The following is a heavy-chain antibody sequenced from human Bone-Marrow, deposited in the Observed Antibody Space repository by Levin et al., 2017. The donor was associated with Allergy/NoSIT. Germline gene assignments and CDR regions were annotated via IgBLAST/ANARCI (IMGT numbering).Heavy chain of an antibody. CDR2: INRDGGDG. CDR3: ARNGAWSFEF. D-gene: IGHD2-8*01. V-gene: IGHV3-7*02. J-gene: IGHJ4*02. Sequence: LSLTCASSGFTFSGYWMAWVRQAPGKGLEWVANINRDGGDGYYVDSVKGRFTISRDNARNSLDLQMNSLRVEDTAVYYCARNGAWSFEFWGRGTLVTVSS. CDR1: GFTFSGYW.